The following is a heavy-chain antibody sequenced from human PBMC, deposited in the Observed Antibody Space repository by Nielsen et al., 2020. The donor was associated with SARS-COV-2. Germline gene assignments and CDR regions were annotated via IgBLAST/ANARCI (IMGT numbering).Heavy chain of an antibody. CDR1: GFTVSSNY. J-gene: IGHJ6*04. CDR2: IYSGGST. CDR3: ARVDLDV. Sequence: GESLKISCAASGFTVSSNYMSWVRQAPGKGLEWVSVIYSGGSTYYADSVKGRFTISRDNSKNTLYLQMNSLRAEDTAVYYCARVDLDVWGKGTTVTVSS. V-gene: IGHV3-66*01.